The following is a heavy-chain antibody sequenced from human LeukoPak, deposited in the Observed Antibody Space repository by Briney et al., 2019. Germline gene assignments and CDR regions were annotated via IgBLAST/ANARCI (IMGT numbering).Heavy chain of an antibody. V-gene: IGHV4-61*01. CDR1: AYSISSGYY. CDR2: VSYSGST. J-gene: IGHJ4*02. CDR3: ASDRGYGGNSGGFDY. Sequence: PSETLSLTCTVSAYSISSGYYWGWIRQPPGKGLEWIGYVSYSGSTNYNPSLKSRVTISVDTSKNQFSLKLSSVTAADTAVYYCASDRGYGGNSGGFDYWGQGTLVTVSS. D-gene: IGHD4-23*01.